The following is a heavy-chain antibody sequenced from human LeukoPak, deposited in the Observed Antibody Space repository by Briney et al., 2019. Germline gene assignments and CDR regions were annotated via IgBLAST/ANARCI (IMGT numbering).Heavy chain of an antibody. CDR1: GYTFISYG. Sequence: ASVKVSCKASGYTFISYGISWVRQAPGQGLEWMGWISAYNGNTNYTQKLQGRVTMTTDTSTSTDYMELRSLRSDDTAVYYCASDMSGVVVPAAMGYWGQGTLVTVSS. J-gene: IGHJ4*02. V-gene: IGHV1-18*01. CDR2: ISAYNGNT. D-gene: IGHD2-2*01. CDR3: ASDMSGVVVPAAMGY.